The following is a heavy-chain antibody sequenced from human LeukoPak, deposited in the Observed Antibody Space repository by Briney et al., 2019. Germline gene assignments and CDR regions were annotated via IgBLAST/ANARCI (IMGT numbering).Heavy chain of an antibody. D-gene: IGHD3-10*02. J-gene: IGHJ5*02. CDR2: MNPNSGNT. Sequence: ASVKVSCKASGYTFTSYDVNWVRQATGQGLEWMGWMNPNSGNTGYAQKFQGRVTMTRNTSISTAYMELSSLRSEDTAVYYCARVFGELDWFDPWGQGTLVTVSS. CDR3: ARVFGELDWFDP. CDR1: GYTFTSYD. V-gene: IGHV1-8*01.